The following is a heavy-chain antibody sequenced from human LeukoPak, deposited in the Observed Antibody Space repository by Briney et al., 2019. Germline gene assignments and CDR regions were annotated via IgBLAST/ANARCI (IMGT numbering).Heavy chain of an antibody. CDR2: IYTSGST. CDR3: ARDRRDGYNNDCDY. CDR1: GGSFSIYY. D-gene: IGHD5-24*01. V-gene: IGHV4-4*07. J-gene: IGHJ4*02. Sequence: PSETLSLTCTVSGGSFSIYYWSWIRQPAGKGLEWIGRIYTSGSTNYNPSLKSRVTMSVDTSKNQFSLNLNSVTAADTAVYYCARDRRDGYNNDCDYWGQGTLVTVSS.